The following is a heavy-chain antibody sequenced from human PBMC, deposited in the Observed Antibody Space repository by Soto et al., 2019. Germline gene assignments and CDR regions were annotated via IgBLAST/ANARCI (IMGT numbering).Heavy chain of an antibody. D-gene: IGHD3-22*01. J-gene: IGHJ5*02. Sequence: SVKVSCKASGGTFSSYAISWVRQAPGQGLEWMGGIIPIFGAANYAQKFQGRVTITADESTSTAYMELSSLRSEDTAVYYCARDYYDSSGSNNWFDPWGQGTLVTVSS. CDR2: IIPIFGAA. V-gene: IGHV1-69*13. CDR1: GGTFSSYA. CDR3: ARDYYDSSGSNNWFDP.